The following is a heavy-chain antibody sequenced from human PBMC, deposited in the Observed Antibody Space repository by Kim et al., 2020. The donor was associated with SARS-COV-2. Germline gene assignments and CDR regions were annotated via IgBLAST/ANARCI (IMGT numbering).Heavy chain of an antibody. V-gene: IGHV1-2*06. CDR2: INPNSGGT. CDR3: ARQPTVTVLFPFYGMDV. CDR1: GYTFTGYY. Sequence: ASVKVSCKASGYTFTGYYMHWVRQAPGQGLEWMGRINPNSGGTNYAQKFQGRVTMTRDTSISTAYMELSRLRSDDTAVYYCARQPTVTVLFPFYGMDVWGQGTTVTVSS. D-gene: IGHD4-17*01. J-gene: IGHJ6*02.